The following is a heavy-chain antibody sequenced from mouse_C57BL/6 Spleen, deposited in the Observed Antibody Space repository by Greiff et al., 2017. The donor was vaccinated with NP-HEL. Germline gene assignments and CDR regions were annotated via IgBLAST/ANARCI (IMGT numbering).Heavy chain of an antibody. D-gene: IGHD4-1*01. CDR2: INPNNGGT. Sequence: EVQLQQSGPELVKPGASVKISCKASGYTFTDYYMNWVKQSHGKSLEWIGDINPNNGGTSYNQKFKGKATLTVDKSSSTAYMELRSLTSEDSAVYYCARKELGPGGFAYWGQGTLVTVSA. CDR3: ARKELGPGGFAY. J-gene: IGHJ3*01. V-gene: IGHV1-26*01. CDR1: GYTFTDYY.